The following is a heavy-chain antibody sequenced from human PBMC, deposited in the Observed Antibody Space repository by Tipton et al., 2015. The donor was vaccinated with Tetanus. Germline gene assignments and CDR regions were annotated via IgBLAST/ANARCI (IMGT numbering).Heavy chain of an antibody. CDR1: GDSISSGGYY. D-gene: IGHD1-26*01. Sequence: LRLSCTVAGDSISSGGYYWNWVRQNPGKGLEWLGYIFSGGTTFYSPSLNGRVSMSLDTSKNLFALRLASVTAADTAVYYCARDRHPYRISGAFRGNDALDIWGPGALGTVSS. V-gene: IGHV4-31*02. CDR3: ARDRHPYRISGAFRGNDALDI. CDR2: IFSGGTT. J-gene: IGHJ3*02.